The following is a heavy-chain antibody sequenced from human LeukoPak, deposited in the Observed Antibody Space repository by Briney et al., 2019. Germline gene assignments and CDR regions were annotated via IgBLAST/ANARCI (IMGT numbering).Heavy chain of an antibody. CDR1: GGSISSGDYY. CDR2: IYYSGST. D-gene: IGHD1-26*01. V-gene: IGHV4-61*08. J-gene: IGHJ3*02. Sequence: PSETLSLTCTVSGGSISSGDYYWSWIRQPPGKGLEWIGYIYYSGSTNYNPSLKSRVTISVDMSKNQFSLKLSSVTAADTAVYSCARGEWEPIWAFNIWGQGTMVTVSS. CDR3: ARGEWEPIWAFNI.